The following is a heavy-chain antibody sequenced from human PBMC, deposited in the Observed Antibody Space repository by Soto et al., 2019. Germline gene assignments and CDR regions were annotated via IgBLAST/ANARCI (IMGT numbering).Heavy chain of an antibody. Sequence: GGSLRLSCAASGFTFNIYAMSWVRQAPGKGLEWVSTISGSGGGTYYADSVNGRFTISGDNSKNTLFLQMNSLRAEDTALYYCARKWGIFDYWGQGTLVTVSS. V-gene: IGHV3-23*01. J-gene: IGHJ4*02. CDR2: ISGSGGGT. CDR3: ARKWGIFDY. CDR1: GFTFNIYA. D-gene: IGHD7-27*01.